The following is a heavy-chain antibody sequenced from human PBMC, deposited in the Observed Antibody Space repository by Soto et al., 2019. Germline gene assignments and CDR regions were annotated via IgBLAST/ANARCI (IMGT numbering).Heavy chain of an antibody. CDR3: AKAHGITIFGVVIEYYFDY. J-gene: IGHJ4*02. V-gene: IGHV3-23*01. Sequence: EVQLLESGGGLVQPGGSLRLSCAASGFTFTIYAMNWVRQAPGKGLEWVSSISGSGGSTYYADSVKGRFTISRDNSKNTLYLQMNSLRAEDTAVYYCAKAHGITIFGVVIEYYFDYWGQGTLVTVSS. CDR1: GFTFTIYA. D-gene: IGHD3-3*01. CDR2: ISGSGGST.